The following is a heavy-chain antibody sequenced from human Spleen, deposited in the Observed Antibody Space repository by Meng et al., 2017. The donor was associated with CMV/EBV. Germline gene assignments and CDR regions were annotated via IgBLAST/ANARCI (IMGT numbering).Heavy chain of an antibody. CDR1: GNPISSGYY. CDR3: ARAVAAAVKFDY. D-gene: IGHD6-13*01. Sequence: GSLRLSCIVSGNPISSGYYWGWIRQSPGKGLEWIGSIYHSGSTYYNPSLKSRLTISVDTSKNQFSLKLSSVTAAETAVYFCARAVAAAVKFDYWGQGTLVTVSS. CDR2: IYHSGST. V-gene: IGHV4-38-2*02. J-gene: IGHJ4*02.